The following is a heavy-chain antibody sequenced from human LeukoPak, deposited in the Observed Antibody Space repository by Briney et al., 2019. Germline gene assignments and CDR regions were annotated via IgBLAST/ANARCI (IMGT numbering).Heavy chain of an antibody. J-gene: IGHJ4*02. D-gene: IGHD2-2*02. V-gene: IGHV3-21*01. CDR1: GFTFRSYS. CDR2: IDPSSTYI. Sequence: GGSLRLSCAASGFTFRSYSMNWVRQAPGKGLEWVSAIDPSSTYIYYADSVKGRFTFSRDNAKNSLYLQMNSLRAEDTAVYYCARDWGYCSSTSCYTVYYFDYWGQGTLVTVSS. CDR3: ARDWGYCSSTSCYTVYYFDY.